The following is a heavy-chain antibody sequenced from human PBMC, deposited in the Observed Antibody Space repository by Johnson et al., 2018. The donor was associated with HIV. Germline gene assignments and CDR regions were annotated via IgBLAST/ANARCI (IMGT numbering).Heavy chain of an antibody. D-gene: IGHD3-3*01. CDR1: GFTFSSYD. Sequence: VQLVESGGGLVQPGGSLRLSCAASGFTFSSYDIHWVRQATGKGLESVSPIGPAADTYYPGSVKGRFTVSREIAKNSLYLQMNSLRAGDTAVYYCARVGTIFGRDGFDIWGQGTMVTVSS. CDR3: ARVGTIFGRDGFDI. V-gene: IGHV3-13*01. CDR2: IGPAADT. J-gene: IGHJ3*02.